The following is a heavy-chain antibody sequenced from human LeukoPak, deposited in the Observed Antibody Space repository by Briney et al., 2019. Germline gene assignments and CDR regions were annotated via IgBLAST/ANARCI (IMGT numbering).Heavy chain of an antibody. Sequence: SETLSLTCTVSGYSISSGYYWGWIRQPPGKELEWIGSIYHSGSTYYNPSLKSRVTISVDTSKNQFSLKLSSVTAADTAVYYCARGVIAAGGNDFDYWGQGTLVTVSS. CDR1: GYSISSGYY. J-gene: IGHJ4*02. CDR2: IYHSGST. D-gene: IGHD6-13*01. V-gene: IGHV4-38-2*02. CDR3: ARGVIAAGGNDFDY.